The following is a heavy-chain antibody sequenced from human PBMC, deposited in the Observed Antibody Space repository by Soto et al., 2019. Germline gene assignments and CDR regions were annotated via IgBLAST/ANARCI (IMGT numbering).Heavy chain of an antibody. Sequence: HGESLKISCKGSGYSFTSYWIGWVRQMPGKGLEWMGIIYPGDSDTRYSPSFQGQVTISADKSISTAYLQWSSLKASDTAMYYCASNGLSLEGYYYYYYMDVWGKGTTVTVSS. J-gene: IGHJ6*03. D-gene: IGHD3-16*02. CDR2: IYPGDSDT. V-gene: IGHV5-51*01. CDR1: GYSFTSYW. CDR3: ASNGLSLEGYYYYYYMDV.